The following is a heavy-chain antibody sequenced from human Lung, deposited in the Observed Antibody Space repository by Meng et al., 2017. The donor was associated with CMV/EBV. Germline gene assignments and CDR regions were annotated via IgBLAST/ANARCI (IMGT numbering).Heavy chain of an antibody. CDR3: SRHLGLAIDY. V-gene: IGHV3-73*01. J-gene: IGHJ4*02. CDR1: GFTFSGSD. CDR2: IRSEPNNHAT. Sequence: GEXXKISCAASGFTFSGSDIHWLRQASGKGLEWVGRIRSEPNNHATSYAVSLRSRVTISRDDSKNTAYLRVDSLNTDDTAVYYCSRHLGLAIDYWGQGTLVTVSS.